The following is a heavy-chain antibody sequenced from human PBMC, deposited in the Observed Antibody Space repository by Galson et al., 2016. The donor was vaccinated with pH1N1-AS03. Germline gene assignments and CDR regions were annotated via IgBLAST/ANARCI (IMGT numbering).Heavy chain of an antibody. Sequence: SLRLSCAASGFSFSSYTMSWVRQAPGKGLEWVSGISASGGTTYYADSVKGRFTISGDNSMDTLDPQMNSLRAEDSAAYYCAKDRVRLQVTESSAFDIWGQGTMVTVSS. CDR1: GFSFSSYT. CDR3: AKDRVRLQVTESSAFDI. J-gene: IGHJ3*02. D-gene: IGHD4-23*01. CDR2: ISASGGTT. V-gene: IGHV3-23*01.